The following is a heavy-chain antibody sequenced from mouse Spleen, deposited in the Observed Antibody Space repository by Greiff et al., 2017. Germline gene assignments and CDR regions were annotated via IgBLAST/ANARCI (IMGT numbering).Heavy chain of an antibody. CDR3: ARGGNYGFRFDY. Sequence: QVQLQQPGAALVTPGASVKLSCQASGYTFTRYWMHWVTPRPGPGLAWLGELNPSTGRTPYHEKFKSKATLTVDKSSSTAYMQLSSLTSEDSAGEYCARGGNYGFRFDYWGQGTTLTVSS. J-gene: IGHJ2*01. V-gene: IGHV1S81*02. CDR2: LNPSTGRT. D-gene: IGHD2-1*01. CDR1: GYTFTRYW.